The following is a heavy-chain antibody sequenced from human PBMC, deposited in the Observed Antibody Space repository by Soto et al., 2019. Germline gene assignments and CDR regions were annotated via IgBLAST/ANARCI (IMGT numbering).Heavy chain of an antibody. CDR3: AREGVYARGWYDPDAFDI. V-gene: IGHV1-3*01. D-gene: IGHD6-19*01. CDR1: GYTFTSYA. Sequence: ASVKVSCKTSGYTFTSYAMHWVRQAPGQRLEWMGWINAGNGNTKYSQKFQGRVTITIDTSTSTAYMELRSLRSDDTAVYYCAREGVYARGWYDPDAFDIWGQGTMVTVSS. CDR2: INAGNGNT. J-gene: IGHJ3*02.